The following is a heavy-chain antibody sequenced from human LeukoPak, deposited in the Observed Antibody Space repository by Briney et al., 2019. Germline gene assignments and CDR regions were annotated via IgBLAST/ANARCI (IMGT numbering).Heavy chain of an antibody. CDR3: ARSKRDSPYYYYYMDV. CDR2: ISAYNGNT. CDR1: GYTFTGYY. J-gene: IGHJ6*03. D-gene: IGHD1-1*01. Sequence: ASVKVSCKASGYTFTGYYIHWVRQAPGQGLEWMGWISAYNGNTNYAQKLQGRVTMTTDTSTSTAYMELRSLRSDDTAVYYCARSKRDSPYYYYYMDVWGKGTTVTVSS. V-gene: IGHV1-18*04.